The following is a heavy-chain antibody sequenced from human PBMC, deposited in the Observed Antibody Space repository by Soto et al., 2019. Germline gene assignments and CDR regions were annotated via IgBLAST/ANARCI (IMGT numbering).Heavy chain of an antibody. J-gene: IGHJ4*02. D-gene: IGHD2-2*01. Sequence: PGGSLRLSCAASGFSFSSYSMNWVRQAPGKGLEWVSSISSSSSYIYYADSVKGRFTISRDNAKNSLYLQMNSLRAEDTAVYYCAREGDIVVVPAAYMAAAAVHFDYWGKGTLVTVSS. CDR3: AREGDIVVVPAAYMAAAAVHFDY. CDR1: GFSFSSYS. CDR2: ISSSSSYI. V-gene: IGHV3-21*01.